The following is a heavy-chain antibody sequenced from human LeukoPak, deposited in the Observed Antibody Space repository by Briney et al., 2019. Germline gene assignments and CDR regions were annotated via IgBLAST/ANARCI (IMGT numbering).Heavy chain of an antibody. J-gene: IGHJ4*02. Sequence: PSETLSLTCTVSGGSISSSSYYWGWIRQPPGKGLEWIGSIYYSGSTYYNPSLKSRVTISVDTSKNQFSLKLSSVTAADTAVYYCAREVQTTLLGYFDYWGQGTLVTVSS. CDR1: GGSISSSSYY. CDR3: AREVQTTLLGYFDY. V-gene: IGHV4-39*07. CDR2: IYYSGST. D-gene: IGHD7-27*01.